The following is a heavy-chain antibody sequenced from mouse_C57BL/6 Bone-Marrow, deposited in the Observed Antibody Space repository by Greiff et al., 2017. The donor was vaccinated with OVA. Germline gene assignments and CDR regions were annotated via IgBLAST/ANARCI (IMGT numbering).Heavy chain of an antibody. J-gene: IGHJ2*01. D-gene: IGHD1-1*01. CDR3: SRGIYYYGSSDY. CDR2: INPNYGTT. CDR1: GYSFPDYH. V-gene: IGHV1-39*01. Sequence: EVKPQQSGPEPVKPGASVKISCKASGYSFPDYHMNWVKQSNGKSLEWIGVINPNYGTTSYNQKFKGKATLTVAQTSSTAYMQLNSLTSEDAAVYYCSRGIYYYGSSDYWGQGTTLTVSS.